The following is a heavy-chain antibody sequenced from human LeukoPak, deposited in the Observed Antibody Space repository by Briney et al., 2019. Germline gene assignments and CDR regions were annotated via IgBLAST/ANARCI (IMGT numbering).Heavy chain of an antibody. CDR3: ARGIAVAGDTLNWFDP. D-gene: IGHD6-19*01. CDR2: INPSGGST. Sequence: RRASVKVSCKASGYTFTSYYMHWVRQAPGQGLEWMGIINPSGGSTSYAQKFQGRVTMTRDTSTSTVYMELSSLRSEDTAVYYCARGIAVAGDTLNWFDPWGQGTLVTVSS. CDR1: GYTFTSYY. V-gene: IGHV1-46*01. J-gene: IGHJ5*02.